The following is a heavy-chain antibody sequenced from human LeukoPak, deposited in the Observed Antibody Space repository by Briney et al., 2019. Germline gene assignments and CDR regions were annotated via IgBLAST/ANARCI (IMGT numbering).Heavy chain of an antibody. V-gene: IGHV3-11*01. CDR3: ARDLTTEAFDI. J-gene: IGHJ3*02. CDR1: GFTFSDYY. CDR2: ISSSGSTI. Sequence: GGSLRLSCAAAGFTFSDYYMSWIRQAPGKGLEWVSYISSSGSTIYYADSVKGRFTISRDNAKNSLYLQMNSLRAEDTAVYYCARDLTTEAFDIWGQGTMVTVSS. D-gene: IGHD4-17*01.